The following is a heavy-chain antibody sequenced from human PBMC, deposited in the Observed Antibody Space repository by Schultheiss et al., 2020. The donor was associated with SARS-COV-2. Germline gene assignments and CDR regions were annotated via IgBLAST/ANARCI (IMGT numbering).Heavy chain of an antibody. Sequence: SETLSLTCAVYGGSFSGYYWSWIRQHPGKGLEWIGYIYYSGSTYYNPSLKSRVTISVDTSKNQFSLKLSSVTAADTAVYYCARDRTGKVGATLPDYWGQGTLVTVSS. J-gene: IGHJ4*02. D-gene: IGHD1-26*01. CDR1: GGSFSGYY. CDR2: IYYSGST. CDR3: ARDRTGKVGATLPDY. V-gene: IGHV4-34*01.